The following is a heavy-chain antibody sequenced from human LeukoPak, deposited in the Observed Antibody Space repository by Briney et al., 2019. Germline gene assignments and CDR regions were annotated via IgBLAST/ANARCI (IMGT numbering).Heavy chain of an antibody. J-gene: IGHJ6*02. CDR2: ISAYNGNT. CDR1: GYTFTSYG. D-gene: IGHD2-2*01. CDR3: ARAGYCSSTSCPTDYYYYGMDV. Sequence: ASVNVSCKASGYTFTSYGISWVRQAPGQGLEWMGWISAYNGNTNYAQKLQGRVTMTTDTSTSTAYMELRSLRSDDTAVYYCARAGYCSSTSCPTDYYYYGMDVWGQGTTVTVSS. V-gene: IGHV1-18*01.